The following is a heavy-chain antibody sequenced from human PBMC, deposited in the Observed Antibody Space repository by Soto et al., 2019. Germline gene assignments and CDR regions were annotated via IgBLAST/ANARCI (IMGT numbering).Heavy chain of an antibody. Sequence: ASVKVSCKASGYTFTSYYMHWVRQAPGQGLEWMGIINPSGGSTSYAQKFQGRVTMTRDTSTSTVYMELSSLRSEDTAMYYCASGSYDFWSGYYRDYYMDVWGKGTTVTVSS. CDR2: INPSGGST. D-gene: IGHD3-3*01. J-gene: IGHJ6*03. V-gene: IGHV1-46*03. CDR1: GYTFTSYY. CDR3: ASGSYDFWSGYYRDYYMDV.